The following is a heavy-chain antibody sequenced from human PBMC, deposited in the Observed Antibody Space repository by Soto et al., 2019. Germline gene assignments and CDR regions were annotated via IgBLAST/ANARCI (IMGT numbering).Heavy chain of an antibody. V-gene: IGHV3-64D*08. J-gene: IGHJ3*02. Sequence: GGSLRLSCSASGFTFSSYAMHWVRQAPGKGLEYVSAISSNGGSTYYADSVKGRFTISRDNSKNTLYLQMSSLRAEDTAVYYCVKGPPLGAAAAFDIWGQGTMVTVS. CDR1: GFTFSSYA. D-gene: IGHD6-25*01. CDR3: VKGPPLGAAAAFDI. CDR2: ISSNGGST.